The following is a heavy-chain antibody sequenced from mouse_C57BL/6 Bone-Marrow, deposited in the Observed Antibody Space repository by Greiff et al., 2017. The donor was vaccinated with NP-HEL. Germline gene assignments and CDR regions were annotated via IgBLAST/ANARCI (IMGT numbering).Heavy chain of an antibody. CDR3: ARRGVITTVVAHWYFDV. Sequence: VKLVESGPELVKPGASVKISCKASGYSFTSYYIHWVKQRPGQGLEWIGWIYPGSGNTKYNEKFKGKATLTADTSSSTAYMQLSSLTSEDSAVYYCARRGVITTVVAHWYFDVWGTGTTVTVSS. CDR1: GYSFTSYY. J-gene: IGHJ1*03. V-gene: IGHV1-66*01. CDR2: IYPGSGNT. D-gene: IGHD1-1*01.